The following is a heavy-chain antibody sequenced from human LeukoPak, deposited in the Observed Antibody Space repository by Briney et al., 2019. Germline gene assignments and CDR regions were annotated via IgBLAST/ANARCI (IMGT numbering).Heavy chain of an antibody. CDR3: ARLRGLAVARVYYFDY. J-gene: IGHJ4*02. V-gene: IGHV4-34*01. Sequence: PSETLSLTCAVYGGSFSGYYWSWIRQPPGKGLEWIGEINHSGSTNYNPSPKSRVTISVDTSKNQFSLKLSSVTAADTAVYYCARLRGLAVARVYYFDYWGQGTLVTVSS. D-gene: IGHD6-19*01. CDR2: INHSGST. CDR1: GGSFSGYY.